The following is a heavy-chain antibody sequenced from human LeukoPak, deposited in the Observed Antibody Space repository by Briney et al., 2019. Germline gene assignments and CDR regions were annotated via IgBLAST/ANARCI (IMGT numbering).Heavy chain of an antibody. V-gene: IGHV3-74*01. CDR2: INSDGSRT. D-gene: IGHD5-18*01. J-gene: IGHJ4*02. Sequence: PGGSLRLSCAASGFTFSSYWMHWVRQAPGKGQVWVSRINSDGSRTSYADPVKGRFTISRDNAKNTLYLQMNSLRAEDTAMYYCARGKAAMAYEFDYWGQGTLVTVSS. CDR1: GFTFSSYW. CDR3: ARGKAAMAYEFDY.